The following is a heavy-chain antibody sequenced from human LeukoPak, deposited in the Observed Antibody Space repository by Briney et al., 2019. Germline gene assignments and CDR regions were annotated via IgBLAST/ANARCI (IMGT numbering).Heavy chain of an antibody. CDR3: AREAEVASTFDY. CDR2: ISSSGSTI. V-gene: IGHV3-48*03. J-gene: IGHJ4*02. D-gene: IGHD6-19*01. Sequence: TGGSLRLSCAASGFTFSSYEMNWVRQAPGKGLEWVSYISSSGSTIYYADSVKGRFTISRDNAKNSLYLQMNRLRAEDTAVYYCAREAEVASTFDYWGQGTLVTVSS. CDR1: GFTFSSYE.